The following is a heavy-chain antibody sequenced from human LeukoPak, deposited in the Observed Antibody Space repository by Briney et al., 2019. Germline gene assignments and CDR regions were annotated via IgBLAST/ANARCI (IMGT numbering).Heavy chain of an antibody. CDR3: AIPYSSSSGGY. CDR1: GGSFSGYY. Sequence: SETLSLTCAVYGGSFSGYYWSWIRQPPGKGLEWIGEINHSGSTNYNPSLKSRVTISVDTSKNQFSLKLSSVTAADTAVYYCAIPYSSSSGGYWGQGTLVTVSS. D-gene: IGHD6-6*01. V-gene: IGHV4-34*01. CDR2: INHSGST. J-gene: IGHJ4*02.